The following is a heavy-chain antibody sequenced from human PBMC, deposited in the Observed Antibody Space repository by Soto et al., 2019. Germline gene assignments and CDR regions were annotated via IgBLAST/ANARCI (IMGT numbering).Heavy chain of an antibody. J-gene: IGHJ6*02. D-gene: IGHD3-10*01. CDR2: IIPILGIA. V-gene: IGHV1-69*08. CDR1: GGTFSSYT. CDR3: AREPGSGSYYYYGMDV. Sequence: QVQLVQSGAEVKKPGSSVKVSCKASGGTFSSYTISWVRQAPGQGLEWMGRIIPILGIANYAQKFQGRVKINADKSTSTAYMELSSLRAEDTAVYYCAREPGSGSYYYYGMDVWGQGTTVTVSS.